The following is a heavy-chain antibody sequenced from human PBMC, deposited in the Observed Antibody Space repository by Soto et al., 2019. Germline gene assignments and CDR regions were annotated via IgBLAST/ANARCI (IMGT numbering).Heavy chain of an antibody. CDR3: ARGGMVRGVTYYYYYGMDV. CDR2: INHSGST. D-gene: IGHD3-10*01. J-gene: IGHJ6*02. Sequence: SETLSLTCAVYGGSFSGYYWSWIRQPPGKGLEWIGEINHSGSTNYNPSLKSRVTISVDTSKNQFSLKLSSVTAADTAVYYCARGGMVRGVTYYYYYGMDVWGQGTTVTVSS. V-gene: IGHV4-34*01. CDR1: GGSFSGYY.